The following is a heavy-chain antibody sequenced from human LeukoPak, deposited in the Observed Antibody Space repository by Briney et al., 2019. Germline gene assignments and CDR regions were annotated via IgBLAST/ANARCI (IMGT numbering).Heavy chain of an antibody. CDR3: ARGLPAAIGTPRYNWFDP. CDR2: ISAYNGNT. Sequence: ASVKVSCKASGYTFTSYGISWVRQAPGQGLEWMGWISAYNGNTNYAQKLQGRVTMTTDTSTSTAYMELRSLRSEDTAVYYCARGLPAAIGTPRYNWFDPWGQGTLVTVSS. D-gene: IGHD2-2*01. CDR1: GYTFTSYG. J-gene: IGHJ5*02. V-gene: IGHV1-18*01.